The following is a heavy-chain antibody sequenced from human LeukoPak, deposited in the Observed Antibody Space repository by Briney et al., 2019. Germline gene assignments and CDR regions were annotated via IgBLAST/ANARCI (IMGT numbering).Heavy chain of an antibody. CDR1: GFTLDDYG. Sequence: GGSLRLSCAASGFTLDDYGMSWVRQAPGKGLEWVSGINWNGGSTGYADSVKGRFTISRDNAKNSLYLQMNSLRAEDTALYYCAVYCSRTTCRFDYWRQGTLVTVSS. CDR2: INWNGGST. CDR3: AVYCSRTTCRFDY. V-gene: IGHV3-20*04. D-gene: IGHD2-2*01. J-gene: IGHJ4*02.